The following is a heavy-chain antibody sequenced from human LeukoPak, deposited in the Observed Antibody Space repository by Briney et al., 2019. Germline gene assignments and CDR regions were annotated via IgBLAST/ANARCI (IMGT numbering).Heavy chain of an antibody. V-gene: IGHV1-24*01. D-gene: IGHD3-10*01. Sequence: ASVKVSCKASGGTFSSYAISWVRQAPGKGLEWMGGFDPEDGETIYAQKLQGRIIMTEDTSTDTAYMELGSLRSDDTAVYYCATGITLVRGLHYWGQGTLVTVSS. J-gene: IGHJ4*02. CDR3: ATGITLVRGLHY. CDR1: GGTFSSYA. CDR2: FDPEDGET.